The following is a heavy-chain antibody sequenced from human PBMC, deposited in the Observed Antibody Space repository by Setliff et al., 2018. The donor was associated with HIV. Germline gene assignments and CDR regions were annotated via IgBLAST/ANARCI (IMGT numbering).Heavy chain of an antibody. J-gene: IGHJ3*02. Sequence: SETLSLTCTVSGGSISSYYWSWIRQPPGKGLEWIGYIYYSGSTNHNPSLKSRVTISVDTSKNQFSLKLSSVTAADTAVYYCARSPHNYDILTGYRSRGGAFDIWGQGTMVTVSS. D-gene: IGHD3-9*01. CDR3: ARSPHNYDILTGYRSRGGAFDI. CDR1: GGSISSYY. CDR2: IYYSGST. V-gene: IGHV4-59*01.